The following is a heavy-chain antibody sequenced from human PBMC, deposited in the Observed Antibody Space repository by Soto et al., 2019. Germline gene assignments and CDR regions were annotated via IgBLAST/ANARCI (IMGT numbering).Heavy chain of an antibody. J-gene: IGHJ6*02. CDR1: GGTFSTYA. Sequence: QVQLVQSGAEVKKPGSSVKVSCKAPGGTFSTYAISWVRQAPGQGLEWMGGVIPIFGTPKYAQKFQGRVTITAEEFTSTGYMELRSLRSEDTAVYYCARSQGGSSSLDIYYYYYYGMDVWGQGTTVTVSS. CDR3: ARSQGGSSSLDIYYYYYYGMDV. V-gene: IGHV1-69*01. CDR2: VIPIFGTP. D-gene: IGHD2-15*01.